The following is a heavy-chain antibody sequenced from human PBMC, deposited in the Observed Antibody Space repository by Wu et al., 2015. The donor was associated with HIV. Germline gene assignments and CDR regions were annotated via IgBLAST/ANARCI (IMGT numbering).Heavy chain of an antibody. CDR3: ARVGVVLTSAELLEYFQH. CDR1: GYTFTSFN. V-gene: IGHV1-8*02. J-gene: IGHJ1*01. CDR2: INPKSGSA. Sequence: QVQLVQSGTEVQKPGTSVRVSCRVSGYTFTSFNINWIRHAPGRGLEWVGWINPKSGSAAFGRDFQGRVSMTKNNSISTVYMELSGVTSDDTAIYYCARVGVVLTSAELLEYFQHWGQGTRVVVSS. D-gene: IGHD3-10*01.